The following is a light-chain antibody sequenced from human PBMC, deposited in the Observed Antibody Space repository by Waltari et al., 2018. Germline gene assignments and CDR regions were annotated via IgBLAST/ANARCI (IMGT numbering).Light chain of an antibody. Sequence: EIMLTQSPGTLSLSPGERATLSCRASQSISKYLAWYQQKPGQAPRLLIYDAASRAPGIPDRFSGSGSGTDFSLTISRLEPEDSAVYYCQKYGTLPATFGQGTKVEIK. CDR3: QKYGTLPAT. V-gene: IGKV3-20*01. CDR2: DAA. J-gene: IGKJ1*01. CDR1: QSISKY.